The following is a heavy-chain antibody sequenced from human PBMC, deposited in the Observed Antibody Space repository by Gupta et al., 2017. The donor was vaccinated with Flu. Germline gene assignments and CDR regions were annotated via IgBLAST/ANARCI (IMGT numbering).Heavy chain of an antibody. D-gene: IGHD1-26*01. CDR3: AMGETYYKNGFDT. CDR2: IYDSGTT. Sequence: ISNCECSWFRQPRGKGLEWISIIYDSGTTSDNPSRKILISSELDTSQNLLSLKWTTVTDADTAVYYCAMGETYYKNGFDTWGQGTLVTVSS. J-gene: IGHJ5*02. CDR1: ISNCE. V-gene: IGHV4-59*01.